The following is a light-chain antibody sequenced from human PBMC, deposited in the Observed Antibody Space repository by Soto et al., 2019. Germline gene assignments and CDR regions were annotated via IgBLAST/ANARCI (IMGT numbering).Light chain of an antibody. J-gene: IGLJ2*01. CDR3: SSYTSSTLV. CDR2: DVS. V-gene: IGLV2-14*01. Sequence: QSALTQPASVSGSPGQSITISCTGTSSDVGSYNYVSWYQQYPGTAPKLMIYDVSNRPSGISNRFSGSKSGNTASLTISGLQAEDEADYYCSSYTSSTLVFGGGTKLTVL. CDR1: SSDVGSYNY.